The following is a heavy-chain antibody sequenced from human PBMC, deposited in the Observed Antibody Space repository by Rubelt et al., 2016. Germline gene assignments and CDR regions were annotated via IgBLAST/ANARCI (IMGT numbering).Heavy chain of an antibody. V-gene: IGHV4-34*01. Sequence: QVQLQQWGAGLLKPSETLSLTCAVYGGSFSGYYWSWIRQPPGKGLEWIGEINHSGNTNYNPSLKSRVTISVDTSKNQFSLKLSSVTAADTAVYYCARGRGISGRFDPWGQGTLVTVSS. CDR3: ARGRGISGRFDP. D-gene: IGHD2-15*01. J-gene: IGHJ5*02. CDR1: GGSFSGYY. CDR2: INHSGNT.